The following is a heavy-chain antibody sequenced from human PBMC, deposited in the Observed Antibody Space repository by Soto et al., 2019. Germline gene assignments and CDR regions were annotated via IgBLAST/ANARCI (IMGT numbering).Heavy chain of an antibody. CDR3: ARDSGYCSSTSCYGRWFDP. Sequence: GASVEVSCTDSGYTFTGYYMHSVRQAPGQGLEWMGWINPNSGGTNYAQKFQGWVTMTRDTSISTAYMELSRLRSDDTAVYYCARDSGYCSSTSCYGRWFDPWGQGTLVTVSS. CDR2: INPNSGGT. CDR1: GYTFTGYY. D-gene: IGHD2-2*01. J-gene: IGHJ5*02. V-gene: IGHV1-2*04.